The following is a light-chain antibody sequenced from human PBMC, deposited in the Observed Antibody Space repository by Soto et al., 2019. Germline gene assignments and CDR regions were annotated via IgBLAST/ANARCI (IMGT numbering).Light chain of an antibody. J-gene: IGKJ2*01. CDR3: QQYNSYPTT. CDR1: QSVSSW. Sequence: IQMTHSPSTLSASVGDRVTITCRASQSVSSWLAWYQQKPGKAPKLLIYDASNLESGVPSTFGGSGSGTEFTLTISSLQPDDVATYFCQQYNSYPTTFGQGTKVDIK. V-gene: IGKV1-5*01. CDR2: DAS.